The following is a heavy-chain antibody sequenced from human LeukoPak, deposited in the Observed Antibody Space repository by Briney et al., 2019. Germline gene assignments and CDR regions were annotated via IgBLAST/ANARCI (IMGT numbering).Heavy chain of an antibody. CDR2: IKSKTDGGTT. CDR1: GFTFSSYG. J-gene: IGHJ6*03. CDR3: TTDIDDPDYYYMDV. D-gene: IGHD1-14*01. Sequence: GGTLRLSCAASGFTFSSYGMSWVRQAPGKGLEWFGRIKSKTDGGTTDYAAPVKGRFTISRDDSKNTLYLQMNSLKTEDTAVYYCTTDIDDPDYYYMDVWGKGTTVTISS. V-gene: IGHV3-15*01.